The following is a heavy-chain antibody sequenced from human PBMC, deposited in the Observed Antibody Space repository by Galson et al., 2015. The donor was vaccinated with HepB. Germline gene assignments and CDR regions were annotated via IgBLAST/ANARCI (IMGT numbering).Heavy chain of an antibody. CDR1: GGSFSGYY. V-gene: IGHV4-59*01. J-gene: IGHJ5*02. CDR2: IYYSGST. Sequence: SETLSLTCAVYGGSFSGYYWSWIRQPPGKGLEWIGYIYYSGSTNYNPSLKSRVTISVDTSKNQFSLKLSSVTAADTAVYYCARVLWSGYSNWFDPWGQGTLVTVSS. D-gene: IGHD3-3*01. CDR3: ARVLWSGYSNWFDP.